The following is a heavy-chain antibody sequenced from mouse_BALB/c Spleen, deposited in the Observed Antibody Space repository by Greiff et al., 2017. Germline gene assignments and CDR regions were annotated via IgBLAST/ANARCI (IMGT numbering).Heavy chain of an antibody. CDR3: ARILIYYGNYDAMDY. CDR2: IWWDDDK. V-gene: IGHV8-8*01. J-gene: IGHJ4*01. CDR1: GFSLSTSGMG. Sequence: ESGPGLLQPSQTLSLTCSFSGFSLSTSGMGVGWIRQPSGKGLEWLAHIWWDDDKRYNPALKSRLTISKDTSSNQVFLKIASVDTADTATYYCARILIYYGNYDAMDYWGQGTSVTVSS. D-gene: IGHD2-1*01.